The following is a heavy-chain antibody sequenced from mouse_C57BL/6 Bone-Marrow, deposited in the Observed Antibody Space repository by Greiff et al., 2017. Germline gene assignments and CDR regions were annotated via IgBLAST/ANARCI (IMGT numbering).Heavy chain of an antibody. V-gene: IGHV1-55*01. CDR2: IYPGSGNT. CDR1: GYTFTSYW. Sequence: VQLQQPGAELVKPGASVKMSCKASGYTFTSYWITWVKQRPGQGLEWIGDIYPGSGNTNYNEKFKSKATLTVDTSSSTAYMQLSSLTSEDSAVYYCARGYQLPHWYFDVWGTGTTVTVSS. J-gene: IGHJ1*03. D-gene: IGHD2-12*01. CDR3: ARGYQLPHWYFDV.